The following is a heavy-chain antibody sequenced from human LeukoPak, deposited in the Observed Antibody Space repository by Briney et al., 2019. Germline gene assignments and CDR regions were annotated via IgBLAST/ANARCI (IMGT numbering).Heavy chain of an antibody. CDR3: ASRPYCSSTSCYEKTYYYYYYMDV. D-gene: IGHD2-2*01. CDR1: GGTFSSYA. Sequence: SVTVSFKASGGTFSSYAISWVRQAPGQGLEWMGGIIPIFGTANYAQKFQGRVTITADESTSTAYMELSSLRSEDTAVYYCASRPYCSSTSCYEKTYYYYYYMDVWGKGTTVTVSS. J-gene: IGHJ6*03. CDR2: IIPIFGTA. V-gene: IGHV1-69*01.